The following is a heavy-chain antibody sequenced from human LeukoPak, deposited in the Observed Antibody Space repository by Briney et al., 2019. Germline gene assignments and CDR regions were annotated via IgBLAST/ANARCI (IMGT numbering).Heavy chain of an antibody. V-gene: IGHV3-64D*09. CDR3: VRGYSFGPYGMDV. CDR1: GFTFRSYA. J-gene: IGHJ6*02. CDR2: ISDSGGST. D-gene: IGHD2-15*01. Sequence: GGSLRLSCAPSGFTFRSYAMHWVRQAPGKGLGYVSAISDSGGSTYYADSVKGRFTISRDNSKNTLYLQMSSLRADDTAVYFCVRGYSFGPYGMDVWGQGTTVTVSS.